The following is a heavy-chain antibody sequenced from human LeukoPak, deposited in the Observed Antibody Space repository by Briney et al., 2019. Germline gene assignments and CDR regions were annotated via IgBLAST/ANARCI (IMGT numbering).Heavy chain of an antibody. V-gene: IGHV1-46*01. CDR1: GYTFTSYY. J-gene: IGHJ4*02. Sequence: ASVKVSCKASGYTFTSYYMHWVRQAPGQGLEWMGIINPSGGSTSYAQKFQGRVTMTRDTSTSTVYMELSRLRSEDTAVYYCARDAPVVRGVIIAFDYWGQVILVTVSS. CDR3: ARDAPVVRGVIIAFDY. D-gene: IGHD3-10*01. CDR2: INPSGGST.